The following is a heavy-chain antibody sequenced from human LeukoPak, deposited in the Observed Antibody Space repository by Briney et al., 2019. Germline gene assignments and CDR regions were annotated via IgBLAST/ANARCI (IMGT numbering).Heavy chain of an antibody. CDR3: AREFIVVVPAAAYGMDV. CDR2: ISTYNGNT. J-gene: IGHJ6*02. D-gene: IGHD2-2*01. CDR1: GYTFTSFG. Sequence: ASVKVSCKASGYTFTSFGISWVPQAPGQGLEWMGWISTYNGNTNYAQKLQGRVTMTTDTSTSTAYMELRSLRSDDTAVYYCAREFIVVVPAAAYGMDVWGQGTTVTVSS. V-gene: IGHV1-18*01.